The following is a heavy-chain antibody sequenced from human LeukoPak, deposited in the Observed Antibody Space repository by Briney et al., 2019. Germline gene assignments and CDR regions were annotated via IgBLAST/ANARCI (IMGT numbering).Heavy chain of an antibody. J-gene: IGHJ4*02. D-gene: IGHD3-10*01. V-gene: IGHV1-69-2*01. CDR1: GYTFTDYY. Sequence: ASVKISCKVSGYTFTDYYMHWVQQAPGKGLEWMGLVDPEDGETIYAEKFQGRVTITADTSTDTAYMELSSLRSEDTAVYYCASALWFGELFTDLFDYWGQGTLVTVSS. CDR2: VDPEDGET. CDR3: ASALWFGELFTDLFDY.